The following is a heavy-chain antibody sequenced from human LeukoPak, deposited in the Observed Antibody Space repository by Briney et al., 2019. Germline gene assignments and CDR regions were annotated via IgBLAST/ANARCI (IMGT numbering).Heavy chain of an antibody. Sequence: ASVKVSCKASGYTFTSYGISWVRQAPGQGLEWMGWISAYNGNTNYAQKFQGRVTITADESTSTAYMELSSLRSEDTAVYYCARGAEASYYYYMDVWGKGTTVTVSS. CDR3: ARGAEASYYYYMDV. CDR2: ISAYNGNT. V-gene: IGHV1-18*01. J-gene: IGHJ6*03. CDR1: GYTFTSYG.